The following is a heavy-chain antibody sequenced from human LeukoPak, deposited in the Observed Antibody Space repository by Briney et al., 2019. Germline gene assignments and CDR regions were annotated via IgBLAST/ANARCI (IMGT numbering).Heavy chain of an antibody. Sequence: PSETLSLTCTVSGGSISSYYWSWIRQPPGKGLEWIGEINHSGSTNYNPSLKSRVTISVDTSKNQFSLKLSSVTAADTAVYYCARAPPGESGSYSHGCYAFDIWGQGTMVTVSS. CDR3: ARAPPGESGSYSHGCYAFDI. D-gene: IGHD1-26*01. CDR1: GGSISSYY. CDR2: INHSGST. V-gene: IGHV4-34*01. J-gene: IGHJ3*02.